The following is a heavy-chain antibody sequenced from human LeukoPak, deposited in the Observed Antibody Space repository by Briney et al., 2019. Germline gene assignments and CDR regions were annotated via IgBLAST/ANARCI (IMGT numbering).Heavy chain of an antibody. CDR3: ARALRESYSGYGVYFDS. Sequence: RPGGSLRLSCAASGFTFDDYGMSWVRQAPGKGLEWVSGINWNGGSTGYADSVKGRFTISRDNSKNTLFLQMNSLRAEDTAVYYCARALRESYSGYGVYFDSWGKGTLVTVSS. CDR2: INWNGGST. D-gene: IGHD5-12*01. V-gene: IGHV3-20*04. J-gene: IGHJ4*02. CDR1: GFTFDDYG.